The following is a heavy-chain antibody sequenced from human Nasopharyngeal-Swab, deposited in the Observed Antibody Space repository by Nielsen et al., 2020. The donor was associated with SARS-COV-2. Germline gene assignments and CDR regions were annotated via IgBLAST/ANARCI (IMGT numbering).Heavy chain of an antibody. CDR1: GFTFDDYA. J-gene: IGHJ6*02. D-gene: IGHD2-21*02. Sequence: GESLEISCAASGFTFDDYAMHWVRQAPGKGLEWVSLISGDGGNTYCAESAKGRFTISRDNSKNSLYLQMNSLRTEDTALYYCAKAQGVATVANYYYFGMDVWGQGTTVTVSS. CDR2: ISGDGGNT. CDR3: AKAQGVATVANYYYFGMDV. V-gene: IGHV3-43*02.